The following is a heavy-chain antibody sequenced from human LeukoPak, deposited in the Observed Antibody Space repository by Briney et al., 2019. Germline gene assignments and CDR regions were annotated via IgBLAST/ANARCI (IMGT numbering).Heavy chain of an antibody. CDR2: TNGDGSDI. D-gene: IGHD1-1*01. J-gene: IGHJ4*02. Sequence: PGGSLRLSCAVSGLTFRNYWMHWVRQAPGKGLVRVSRTNGDGSDISYADSVKGRFTISRDNAKNTLSLQMNSLTDDDTALYYCTGGFGHNWSPFENWGQGTLVTVSS. V-gene: IGHV3-74*01. CDR3: TGGFGHNWSPFEN. CDR1: GLTFRNYW.